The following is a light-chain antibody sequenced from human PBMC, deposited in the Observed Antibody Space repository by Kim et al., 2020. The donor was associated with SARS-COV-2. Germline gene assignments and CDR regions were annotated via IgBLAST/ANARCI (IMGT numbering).Light chain of an antibody. CDR3: QAWDSRAHWV. Sequence: SYELTQPPSVSVSPGQTASITCSGDKLGDKYACWYQQEPGQSPVVVIYQDSKRPSGIHERFSGSNSGNTATLTISGTQAMDEADYYCQAWDSRAHWVFGGGTQLTVL. J-gene: IGLJ3*02. V-gene: IGLV3-1*01. CDR2: QDS. CDR1: KLGDKY.